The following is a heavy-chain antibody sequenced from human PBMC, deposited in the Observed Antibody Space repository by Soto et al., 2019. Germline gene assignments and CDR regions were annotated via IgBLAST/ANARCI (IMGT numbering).Heavy chain of an antibody. Sequence: SETLSLTCTVSGGSISSYYWSWIRQPPGKGLEWIGYIYYSGSTNYNPSLKSRVTISVDTSKNQFSLKLSSVTAADTAVYYCASRGGDCSGGSCYSGIEDYYYYMDVWGKGTTVTVSS. V-gene: IGHV4-59*01. D-gene: IGHD2-15*01. J-gene: IGHJ6*03. CDR2: IYYSGST. CDR3: ASRGGDCSGGSCYSGIEDYYYYMDV. CDR1: GGSISSYY.